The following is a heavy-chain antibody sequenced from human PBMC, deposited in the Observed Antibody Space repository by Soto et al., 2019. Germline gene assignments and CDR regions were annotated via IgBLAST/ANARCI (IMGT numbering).Heavy chain of an antibody. CDR3: ARRGGSSSGYYYYAMDV. D-gene: IGHD6-6*01. CDR1: SDSMNIGGYY. V-gene: IGHV4-31*03. Sequence: QVQLQESGPGLVKPSQTLSLTCSVSSDSMNIGGYYWSWIRQHPGKGLEWIGYIYSNGDTYYNPSLKSRVTISVDTSKNQFSLNLTSVTAADTAVYYCARRGGSSSGYYYYAMDVW. J-gene: IGHJ6*01. CDR2: IYSNGDT.